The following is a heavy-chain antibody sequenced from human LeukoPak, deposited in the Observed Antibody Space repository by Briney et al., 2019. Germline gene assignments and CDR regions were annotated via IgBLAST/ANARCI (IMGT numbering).Heavy chain of an antibody. CDR3: ARGSYDSSDFEYFHH. V-gene: IGHV1-2*02. CDR1: GYTFTGNY. J-gene: IGHJ1*01. Sequence: GASVKVSCKASGYTFTGNYMHWVGQAPRQALEWVGWINPNSGGTNYAQKFQGRVTMTRDTSIGTAYMELNRLRSDDTAVYYCARGSYDSSDFEYFHHWGQGTLVTVSS. CDR2: INPNSGGT. D-gene: IGHD3-22*01.